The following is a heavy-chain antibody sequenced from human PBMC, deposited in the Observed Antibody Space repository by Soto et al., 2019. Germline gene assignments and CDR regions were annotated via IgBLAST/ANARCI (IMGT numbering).Heavy chain of an antibody. CDR3: ARHPPIRYNWNDLYDS. D-gene: IGHD1-20*01. J-gene: IGHJ4*02. CDR2: IRSSGRTI. Sequence: PGGSLRRSCAASGFTFSDYYMSWIRQAPGKGLEWVSYIRSSGRTIYYADSVKGRFTISRDNAKNSLYLQMNSLRAEDTAVYYCARHPPIRYNWNDLYDSWGQGTLVTVSS. V-gene: IGHV3-11*04. CDR1: GFTFSDYY.